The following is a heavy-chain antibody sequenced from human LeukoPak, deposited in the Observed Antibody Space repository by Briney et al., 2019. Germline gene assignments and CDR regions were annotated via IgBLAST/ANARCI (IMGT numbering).Heavy chain of an antibody. V-gene: IGHV1-8*01. CDR3: ARGSAGHNLRFDP. CDR2: MNPNSGNT. D-gene: IGHD1-1*01. J-gene: IGHJ5*02. CDR1: GYTFTSYD. Sequence: GSVKVSCKASGYTFTSYDINWVRQATGQGLEWMGWMNPNSGNTGYAQKFQGRDTMTRNTSISTAYMELSSLRSEDTAVYYCARGSAGHNLRFDPWGQGTLVTVSS.